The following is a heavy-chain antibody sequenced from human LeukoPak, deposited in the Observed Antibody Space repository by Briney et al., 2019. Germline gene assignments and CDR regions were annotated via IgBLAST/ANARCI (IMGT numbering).Heavy chain of an antibody. Sequence: GGSLRLSCAASGFTFSNAWMSWVRQAPGKGLEWVANIKEDGSEKDYVDSVKGRFTVSRDNAKNSLYLQMNTLRAEDTAKYYCARLYYYNSGRSYPSIYFNYWGQGTLVTVSS. CDR1: GFTFSNAW. CDR2: IKEDGSEK. D-gene: IGHD3-10*01. J-gene: IGHJ4*02. CDR3: ARLYYYNSGRSYPSIYFNY. V-gene: IGHV3-7*01.